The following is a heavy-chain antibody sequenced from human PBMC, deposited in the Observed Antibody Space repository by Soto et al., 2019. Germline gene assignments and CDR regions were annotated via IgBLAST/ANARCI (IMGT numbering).Heavy chain of an antibody. Sequence: PGGSLRLSCAASGFTFSSYAMSWVRQAPGKGLEWVAAISGSGGSTYYADSVKGRFTISRDNSKNTLYLQMNSLRAEDTAVYYCVRGGLEGDYVLDYWGQGTLVTVSS. J-gene: IGHJ4*02. D-gene: IGHD4-17*01. CDR2: ISGSGGST. CDR3: VRGGLEGDYVLDY. V-gene: IGHV3-23*01. CDR1: GFTFSSYA.